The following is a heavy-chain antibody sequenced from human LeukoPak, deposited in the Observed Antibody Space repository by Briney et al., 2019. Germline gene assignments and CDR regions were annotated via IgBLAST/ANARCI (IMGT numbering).Heavy chain of an antibody. V-gene: IGHV3-11*04. J-gene: IGHJ4*02. CDR1: GFTFSDYY. CDR2: ISSSGSTI. Sequence: GGSLRLSCAASGFTFSDYYMSWIRQAPGKGLEWVSYISSSGSTIYYADSVKGRFTISRDNAKNSLYLQMNSLRAEDTAVYYCAREQSPELSTDYGDYQDFDYWAQGTLVNVSS. CDR3: AREQSPELSTDYGDYQDFDY. D-gene: IGHD4-17*01.